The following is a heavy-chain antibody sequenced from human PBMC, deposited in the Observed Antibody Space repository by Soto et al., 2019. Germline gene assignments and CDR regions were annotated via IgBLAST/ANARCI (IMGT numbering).Heavy chain of an antibody. V-gene: IGHV1-46*01. Sequence: ASVKVSCKASGYTFTSYYMHWVRQAPGQGLEWMGIINPSGGSTSYAQKFQGRVTMTRDTSTSTVYMELSSLRSEDTAVYYCASEPRSDYDSRKIDYWAQRTLVTVSS. CDR2: INPSGGST. CDR3: ASEPRSDYDSRKIDY. J-gene: IGHJ4*02. D-gene: IGHD3-22*01. CDR1: GYTFTSYY.